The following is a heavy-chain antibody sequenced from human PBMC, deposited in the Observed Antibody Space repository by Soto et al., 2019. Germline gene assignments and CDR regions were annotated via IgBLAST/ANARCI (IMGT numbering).Heavy chain of an antibody. CDR3: ARGGGASIAPSSSKGDNWFDP. D-gene: IGHD6-13*01. V-gene: IGHV4-39*01. Sequence: QLQLQESGPGLVKPSETLSLTCTVSGGSISSSSYYWGWIRQPPGKGLEWIGSIYYSGSTYYNPSLKSRVTISVDTSKNQFSLKLSSVTAADTAVYYCARGGGASIAPSSSKGDNWFDPWGQGTLVTVSS. CDR1: GGSISSSSYY. J-gene: IGHJ5*02. CDR2: IYYSGST.